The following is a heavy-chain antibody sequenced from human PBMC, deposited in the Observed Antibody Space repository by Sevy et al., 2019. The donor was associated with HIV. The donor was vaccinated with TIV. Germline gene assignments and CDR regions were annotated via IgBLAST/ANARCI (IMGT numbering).Heavy chain of an antibody. CDR1: GFTFRSYG. Sequence: GGSLRLSCAASGFTFRSYGMHWVRQAPGKGLEWVAVIWYDGSNKYYADSVKGRFTISRDNSKNTLYLQMNSLRAEDTAVYYCASDVQGGGSYMDFLGQGTLVTVSS. V-gene: IGHV3-33*08. D-gene: IGHD1-26*01. J-gene: IGHJ4*02. CDR2: IWYDGSNK. CDR3: ASDVQGGGSYMDF.